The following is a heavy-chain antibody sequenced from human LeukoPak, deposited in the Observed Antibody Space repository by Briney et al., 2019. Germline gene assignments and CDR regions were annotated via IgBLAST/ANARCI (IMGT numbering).Heavy chain of an antibody. J-gene: IGHJ5*02. Sequence: PGASVKVSCKASGYTFTGYYMHWVRQAPGQGLEWMGWINPNSGGTNYAQKFQGRVTMTRDTSISTAYMELSRLRSDDTAVYYCARDMSRITIFGVVIIPYNWFDPWGQGTLVTVSS. CDR3: ARDMSRITIFGVVIIPYNWFDP. D-gene: IGHD3-3*01. V-gene: IGHV1-2*02. CDR2: INPNSGGT. CDR1: GYTFTGYY.